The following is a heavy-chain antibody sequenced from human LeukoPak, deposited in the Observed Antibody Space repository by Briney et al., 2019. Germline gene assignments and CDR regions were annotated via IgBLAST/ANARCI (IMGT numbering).Heavy chain of an antibody. V-gene: IGHV3-23*01. CDR3: ATPWNGDYVGFDY. Sequence: GGSLRLSCAASGFTFSSYAMSWVRQAPGKGLEWVSAIRGSGGSTYYADSVKGRLTISRDNSKNTLYLQMNSLTAEDTAVYYCATPWNGDYVGFDYWGQGTLVTVSS. CDR1: GFTFSSYA. J-gene: IGHJ4*02. D-gene: IGHD4-17*01. CDR2: IRGSGGST.